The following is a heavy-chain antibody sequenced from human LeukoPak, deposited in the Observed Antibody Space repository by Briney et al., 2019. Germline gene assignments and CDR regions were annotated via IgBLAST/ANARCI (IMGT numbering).Heavy chain of an antibody. Sequence: GGSLRLSCAASGFTFSDASIHWVRQASGKGLEWVGRIRSKANSYATAYAESVKGRVTIPRDDSKNTAYLQMNSLESGDTAVYHCLVRGDSYAHFDYWGQGILVTVSS. CDR3: LVRGDSYAHFDY. V-gene: IGHV3-73*01. J-gene: IGHJ4*02. D-gene: IGHD2-21*02. CDR2: IRSKANSYAT. CDR1: GFTFSDAS.